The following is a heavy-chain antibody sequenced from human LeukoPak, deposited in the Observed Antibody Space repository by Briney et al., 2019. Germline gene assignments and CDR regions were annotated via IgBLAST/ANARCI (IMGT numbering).Heavy chain of an antibody. D-gene: IGHD4-23*01. J-gene: IGHJ5*02. V-gene: IGHV1-69*01. CDR2: IIPIFGTA. Sequence: ASVKVSCKASGGTFISYAISWVRQAPGQGLEWMGGIIPIFGTANYAQKFQGRVTITADESTGTAYMELSSLRSEDTAVYYCARVTLPHNWFDPWGQGTLVTVSS. CDR1: GGTFISYA. CDR3: ARVTLPHNWFDP.